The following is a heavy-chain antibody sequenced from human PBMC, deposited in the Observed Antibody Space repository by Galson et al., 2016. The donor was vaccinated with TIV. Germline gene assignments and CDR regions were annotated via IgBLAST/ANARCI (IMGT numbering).Heavy chain of an antibody. CDR3: AKDSFYDSEAFDA. J-gene: IGHJ3*01. D-gene: IGHD2/OR15-2a*01. V-gene: IGHV3-23*01. CDR2: IRGNGRET. Sequence: SLRLSCAASGLIFSDYALSWVRQAPGKGLEWVSGIRGNGRETYYVDSVKGRFTISRDNSKNMLYLQMSSLRAEDTALYYCAKDSFYDSEAFDAWGQGTAVTVSS. CDR1: GLIFSDYA.